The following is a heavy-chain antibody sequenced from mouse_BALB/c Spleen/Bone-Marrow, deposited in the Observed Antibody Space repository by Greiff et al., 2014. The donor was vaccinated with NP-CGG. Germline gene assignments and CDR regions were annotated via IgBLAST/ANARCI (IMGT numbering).Heavy chain of an antibody. CDR2: IWGAGIT. Sequence: VQGVESGPGLVAPSQSLSITCTVSGFSLTDYGVSWIRQPPGKGLEWLGVIWGAGITYYNSALKSRLSISKDNSKSRVFLKMNSLQTDDTAMYYCAKLTWDEGDYWGQGTTLTVSS. CDR1: GFSLTDYG. CDR3: AKLTWDEGDY. J-gene: IGHJ2*01. V-gene: IGHV2-6-5*01. D-gene: IGHD4-1*01.